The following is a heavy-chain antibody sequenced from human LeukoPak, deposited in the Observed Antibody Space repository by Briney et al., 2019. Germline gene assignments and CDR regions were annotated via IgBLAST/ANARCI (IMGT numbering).Heavy chain of an antibody. CDR1: GYTFTGYY. V-gene: IGHV1-46*01. D-gene: IGHD1-26*01. Sequence: ASVKVSCKASGYTFTGYYMHWVRQAPGQGLEWMGRINPSGGSTSYAQKFQGRVTMTRDTSTSTVYMELSSLRSGDTAVYYCARGATRGLFDYWGQGTLVTVSS. CDR3: ARGATRGLFDY. J-gene: IGHJ4*02. CDR2: INPSGGST.